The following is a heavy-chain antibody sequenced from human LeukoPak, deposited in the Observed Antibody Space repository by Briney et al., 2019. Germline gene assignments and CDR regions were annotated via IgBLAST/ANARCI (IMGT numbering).Heavy chain of an antibody. Sequence: SETLSLTCTVSGGSISSSSYYWGWIRQPPGKGLEWIRSIYYSGSTYYNPSLKSRVTISVDTSKNQFSLKLSSVTAADTAVYYCARRRRGDCYDYWGQGTLVTVSS. CDR3: ARRRRGDCYDY. CDR2: IYYSGST. D-gene: IGHD3-10*01. CDR1: GGSISSSSYY. V-gene: IGHV4-39*01. J-gene: IGHJ4*02.